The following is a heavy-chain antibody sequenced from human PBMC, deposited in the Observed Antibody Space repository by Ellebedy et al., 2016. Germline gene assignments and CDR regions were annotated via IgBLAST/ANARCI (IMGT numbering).Heavy chain of an antibody. D-gene: IGHD3-10*01. CDR1: GFIFSTFA. CDR2: ISGGSAYT. CDR3: ASPGIPGY. J-gene: IGHJ4*02. V-gene: IGHV3-23*01. Sequence: GESLKISCAASGFIFSTFAMSWVRQAPGKGLEWVSVISGGSAYTYYADSVRGRFTVSRDNSKDTLYLQMNGLGAEDTALYYCASPGIPGYWGQGTPVTVSS.